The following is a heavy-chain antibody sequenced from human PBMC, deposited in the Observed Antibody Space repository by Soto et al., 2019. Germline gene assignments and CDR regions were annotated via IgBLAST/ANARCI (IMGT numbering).Heavy chain of an antibody. CDR2: IWYDGSNK. V-gene: IGHV3-33*01. J-gene: IGHJ6*02. Sequence: QVQLVESGGGVVQPGRSLRLSCAASGFTFSSYGMHWVRQAPGKGLEWVAVIWYDGSNKYYADSVKGRFTISRDNSKNTLYLKMNSLRAEDTAVYYCARGAYYYDSSGYPNYPYYYYYGMDVWGQGTTVTVSS. CDR1: GFTFSSYG. D-gene: IGHD3-22*01. CDR3: ARGAYYYDSSGYPNYPYYYYYGMDV.